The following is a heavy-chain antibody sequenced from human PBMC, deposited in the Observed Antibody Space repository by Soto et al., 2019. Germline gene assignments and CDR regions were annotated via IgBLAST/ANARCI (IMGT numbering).Heavy chain of an antibody. CDR2: IKEDGAEK. D-gene: IGHD6-25*01. CDR3: ARNQGTARNNYFYYADV. Sequence: EVQLEQSGGGLVQPGGSLRLSCIASEVTFNMHWMTWVRQAPGKGLEWVANIKEDGAEKNYVDSVKGRFTISRANAKNSLFLQMNSLRAEDSAVYYCARNQGTARNNYFYYADVWVGGSTVIVSS. J-gene: IGHJ6*03. V-gene: IGHV3-7*01. CDR1: EVTFNMHW.